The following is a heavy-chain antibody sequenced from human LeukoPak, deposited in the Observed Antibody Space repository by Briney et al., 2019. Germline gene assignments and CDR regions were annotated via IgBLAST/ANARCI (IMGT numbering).Heavy chain of an antibody. CDR1: GFTFSSYA. Sequence: PGGSLRLSCAASGFTFSSYAMSWVRQAPGKGLEWVSAISGSGGSTYYADSVKGRFTISRDNSKNTLYLQMNSLRAEDTAVYYCARDDDILTGYSLGYWGQGTLVTVSS. CDR3: ARDDDILTGYSLGY. V-gene: IGHV3-23*01. J-gene: IGHJ4*02. CDR2: ISGSGGST. D-gene: IGHD3-9*01.